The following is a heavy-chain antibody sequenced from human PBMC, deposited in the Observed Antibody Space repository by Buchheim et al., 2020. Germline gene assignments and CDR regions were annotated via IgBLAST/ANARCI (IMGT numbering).Heavy chain of an antibody. D-gene: IGHD1-26*01. V-gene: IGHV3-48*01. CDR2: ISSSSSTI. CDR3: ARNSLGATGWDYFDY. Sequence: EVQLVESGGGLVQPGGSLRLSCTASGFIFSSYSMNWVRQAPGKGLEWVSYISSSSSTIYYADSVKGRFTISRDNAKNSLSLRMNSLRAEDTAVYYCARNSLGATGWDYFDYWGQGTL. J-gene: IGHJ4*02. CDR1: GFIFSSYS.